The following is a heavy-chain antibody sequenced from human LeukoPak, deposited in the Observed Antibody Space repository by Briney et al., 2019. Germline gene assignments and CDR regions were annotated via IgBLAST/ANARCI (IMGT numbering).Heavy chain of an antibody. CDR3: ARVGRGYSSSASLAY. CDR2: ISGSGGST. V-gene: IGHV3-23*01. D-gene: IGHD6-6*01. CDR1: GFTFSSYS. Sequence: GGSLRLSCAASGFTFSSYSMNWVRQAPGKGLEWVSAISGSGGSTYYADSVKGRFTISRDNSKNTLYLQMNSLRAEDTAVYYCARVGRGYSSSASLAYWGQGTWSPSPQ. J-gene: IGHJ4*02.